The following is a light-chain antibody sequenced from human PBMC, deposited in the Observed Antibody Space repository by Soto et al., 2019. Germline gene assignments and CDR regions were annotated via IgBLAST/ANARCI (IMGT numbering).Light chain of an antibody. V-gene: IGKV1-12*01. Sequence: NQLPQSPSSVSASVGDRITITFRASQCIGGRLAWFQQKPGKAPQYLIQAASILQSGVPSRFSGSGSGTEFILTISSLQSEDFASYFCLQVYTYPRTFGRGTNVDIK. CDR3: LQVYTYPRT. CDR2: AAS. J-gene: IGKJ4*02. CDR1: QCIGGR.